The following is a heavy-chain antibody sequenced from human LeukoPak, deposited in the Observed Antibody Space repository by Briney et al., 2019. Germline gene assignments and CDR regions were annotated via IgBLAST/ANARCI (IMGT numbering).Heavy chain of an antibody. D-gene: IGHD2-15*01. CDR3: ARALGYCSGGTCYPPGY. V-gene: IGHV4-34*01. J-gene: IGHJ4*02. Sequence: SETLSLTCAVYGGSFSGYYWSWIRQPPGKGLEWIGEINHSGSTNYNPSLKSRVTISVDTSKNQFSLKLSSVTAADTAVYYCARALGYCSGGTCYPPGYWGQGPLVTVFS. CDR2: INHSGST. CDR1: GGSFSGYY.